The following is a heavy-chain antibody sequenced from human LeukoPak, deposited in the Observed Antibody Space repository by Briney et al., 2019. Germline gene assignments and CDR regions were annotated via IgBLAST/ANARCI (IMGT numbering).Heavy chain of an antibody. CDR2: TYYRSKWYN. V-gene: IGHV6-1*01. CDR3: ARTTGHFDL. D-gene: IGHD2-8*02. J-gene: IGHJ4*02. Sequence: SQTLSLTSAISGDCVSSTSTAWNWIRQSPSRGLEWLGRTYYRSKWYNEYAVSLKGRITINPDTSKNQFSLQLNSVAPEYTAVYYWARTTGHFDLWGRGTLVTVSS. CDR1: GDCVSSTSTA.